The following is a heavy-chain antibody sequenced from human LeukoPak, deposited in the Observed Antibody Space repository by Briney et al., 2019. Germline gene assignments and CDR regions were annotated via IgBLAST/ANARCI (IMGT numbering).Heavy chain of an antibody. Sequence: GGSLRLSCAASGFTFSDYYMSWVRQAPGKGLEWVAFIRYDGTNKYYADSVKGRFTISRDNSNNTLYLQMNSLRPEDTAVYYCAKDRVLRYFDWLFDLDYWGQGTLVTVSS. V-gene: IGHV3-30*02. CDR3: AKDRVLRYFDWLFDLDY. CDR2: IRYDGTNK. J-gene: IGHJ4*02. D-gene: IGHD3-9*01. CDR1: GFTFSDYY.